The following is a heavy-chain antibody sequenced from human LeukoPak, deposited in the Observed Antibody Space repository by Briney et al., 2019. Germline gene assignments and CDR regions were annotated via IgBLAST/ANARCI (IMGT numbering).Heavy chain of an antibody. Sequence: SETLSLTCAVYGGSFSGYYWSWIRQPPGKGLEWIGEINHSGSTNYNPSLKSRVTISVDTSKNQFSLKLSSVTAADTAVYYCAREGAYYYDSSGPFDYWGQGTLVTVSS. D-gene: IGHD3-22*01. J-gene: IGHJ4*02. CDR1: GGSFSGYY. V-gene: IGHV4-34*01. CDR2: INHSGST. CDR3: AREGAYYYDSSGPFDY.